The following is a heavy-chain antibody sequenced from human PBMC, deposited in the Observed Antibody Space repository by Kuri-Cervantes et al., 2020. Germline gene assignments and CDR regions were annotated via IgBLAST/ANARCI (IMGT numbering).Heavy chain of an antibody. V-gene: IGHV1-69*13. CDR1: GYTFTSYG. CDR3: ARGPYDSSGCYYYFDY. Sequence: SVKVSCKASGYTFTSYGISWVRQAPGQGLEWMGGIIPIFGTANYAQKFQGRVTITADESTSTAYMELSSLRSEDTAVYYCARGPYDSSGCYYYFDYWGQGTLVTVSS. D-gene: IGHD3-22*01. CDR2: IIPIFGTA. J-gene: IGHJ4*02.